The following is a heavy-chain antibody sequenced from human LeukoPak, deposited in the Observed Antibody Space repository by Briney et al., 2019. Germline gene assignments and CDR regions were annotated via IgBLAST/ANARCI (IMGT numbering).Heavy chain of an antibody. CDR3: AREMSLTTVTSQKDYYYYYMDV. Sequence: SQTLSLTCTVSGGSISSADYYWSWIRQPAGKGLEWIGRIYTSGTTNYNPSLKSRVTMSVDTSKNQFSLKLNSVTAADTAVYYCAREMSLTTVTSQKDYYYYYMDVWGKGTTVTVSS. V-gene: IGHV4-61*02. CDR2: IYTSGTT. J-gene: IGHJ6*03. CDR1: GGSISSADYY. D-gene: IGHD4-11*01.